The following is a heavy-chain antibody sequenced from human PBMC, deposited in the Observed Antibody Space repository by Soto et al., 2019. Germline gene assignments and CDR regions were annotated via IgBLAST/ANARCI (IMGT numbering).Heavy chain of an antibody. CDR1: GGSISSSSYY. V-gene: IGHV4-39*07. J-gene: IGHJ4*02. Sequence: SETLSLTCTVSGGSISSSSYYWGWLRQPPGKGLEWIGRINHSGSTNYNPSLKSRVTISVDTSKNQFSLKLSSVTAADTAVYYCASSYYDFWSGYSDYWGQGTLVTVSS. D-gene: IGHD3-3*01. CDR2: INHSGST. CDR3: ASSYYDFWSGYSDY.